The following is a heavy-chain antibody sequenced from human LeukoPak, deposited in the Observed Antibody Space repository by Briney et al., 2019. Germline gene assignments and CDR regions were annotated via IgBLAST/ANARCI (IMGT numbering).Heavy chain of an antibody. Sequence: GGSLRLSCAASGFTFSSYAMSWVRQAPMKGLEWVSAISGSGGSTYYPDSVKGRFTISRDNSKNTLYLQMNSLRAEDTAVYYCARVIGSSFSFDYWGQGTLVTVSS. CDR2: ISGSGGST. D-gene: IGHD6-13*01. V-gene: IGHV3-23*01. CDR3: ARVIGSSFSFDY. J-gene: IGHJ4*02. CDR1: GFTFSSYA.